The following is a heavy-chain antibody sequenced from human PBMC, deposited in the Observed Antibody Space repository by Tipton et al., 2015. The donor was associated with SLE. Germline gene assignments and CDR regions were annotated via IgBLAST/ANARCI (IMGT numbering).Heavy chain of an antibody. CDR2: VSHSGST. D-gene: IGHD3-3*01. Sequence: TLSLTCAVYGGSFSGYYWSWIRQPPGKGLEWIGYVSHSGSTSYSPSLKSRVTMSVDTSKSQFSLNLTSVTAADTAVYYCARGDRQITVFGDWGQGTLVTVSS. V-gene: IGHV4-34*01. J-gene: IGHJ4*02. CDR1: GGSFSGYY. CDR3: ARGDRQITVFGD.